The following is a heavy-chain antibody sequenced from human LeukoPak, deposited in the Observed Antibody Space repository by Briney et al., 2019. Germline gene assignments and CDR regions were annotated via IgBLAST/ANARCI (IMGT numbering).Heavy chain of an antibody. D-gene: IGHD6-19*01. CDR1: GFTVSSNY. CDR3: ARDRHKSGWFPFDY. CDR2: IYSGGTT. V-gene: IGHV3-66*01. Sequence: GGSLSLSCAASGFTVSSNYMSWVRQAPGKGLEWVSVIYSGGTTSYADSVKGRFTISRDNSKNTVYLQMNSLRAEDTAVYYCARDRHKSGWFPFDYWGQGTLVTVSS. J-gene: IGHJ4*02.